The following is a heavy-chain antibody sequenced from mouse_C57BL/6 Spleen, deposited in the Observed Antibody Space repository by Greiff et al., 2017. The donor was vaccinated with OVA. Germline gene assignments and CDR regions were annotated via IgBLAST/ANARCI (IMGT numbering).Heavy chain of an antibody. CDR3: ARENFRYDYDDYYAMDY. CDR2: IYPGDGDT. D-gene: IGHD2-4*01. V-gene: IGHV1-82*01. J-gene: IGHJ4*01. CDR1: GYAFSSSW. Sequence: QVQLQQSGPELVKPVASVKISCKASGYAFSSSWMNWVKQRPGKGLEWIGRIYPGDGDTNYNGKFKGKATLTADKSSSTAYMQLSSLTSEDSAVYFCARENFRYDYDDYYAMDYWGQGTSVTVSS.